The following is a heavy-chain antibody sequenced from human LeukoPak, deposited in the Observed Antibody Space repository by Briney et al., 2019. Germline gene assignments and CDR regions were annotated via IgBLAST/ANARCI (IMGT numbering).Heavy chain of an antibody. J-gene: IGHJ3*02. V-gene: IGHV2-70*01. CDR3: ARGTIAAADAFDI. CDR1: GFSLSTSGMC. CDR2: IDWDDDK. Sequence: SGPTLVNPTQTLTLTCTFSGFSLSTSGMCASWIRQPPGKALEWLALIDWDDDKYYSTSLKTRLTISKDTSKNQVVLTMTNMDPVDTATYCCARGTIAAADAFDIWGQGTMVTVSS. D-gene: IGHD6-13*01.